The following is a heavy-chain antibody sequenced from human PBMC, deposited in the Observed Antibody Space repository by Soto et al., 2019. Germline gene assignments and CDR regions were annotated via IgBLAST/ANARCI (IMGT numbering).Heavy chain of an antibody. CDR1: GGSVSSGSYY. CDR2: IYYSGST. V-gene: IGHV4-61*01. CDR3: ARDSKGYPHLYYYYYGMDV. D-gene: IGHD1-1*01. J-gene: IGHJ6*02. Sequence: KTSETLSLTCTVSGGSVSSGSYYWSWIRQPPGKGLEWIGYIYYSGSTNYNPSLKSRVTISVDTSKNQFSLKLSSVTAADTAVYYCARDSKGYPHLYYYYYGMDVWGQGTTVTVSS.